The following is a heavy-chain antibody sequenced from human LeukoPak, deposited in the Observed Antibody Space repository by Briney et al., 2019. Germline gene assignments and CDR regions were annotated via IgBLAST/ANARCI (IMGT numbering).Heavy chain of an antibody. D-gene: IGHD2-2*01. J-gene: IGHJ5*02. V-gene: IGHV1-69*13. CDR2: IIPIFGTA. CDR3: ARDRRGRYCSTISCYLGCFDP. CDR1: RGTFISYA. Sequence: ASVKVPCKAARGTFISYASSWVRQAPGQGLEWMGGIIPIFGTANYAQKFQGRVTITADESTSTAYMELSSLRSDDTAVYYCARDRRGRYCSTISCYLGCFDPWGQGTLVTVSS.